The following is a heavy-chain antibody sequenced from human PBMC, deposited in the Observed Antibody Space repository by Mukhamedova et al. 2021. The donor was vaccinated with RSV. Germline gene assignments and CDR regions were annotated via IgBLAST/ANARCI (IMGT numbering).Heavy chain of an antibody. D-gene: IGHD6-25*01. Sequence: VKGRFSISRDNSKNTLYVQMNNLRAEDTAVYYCAQDRAGAAPGTIDFWGQGALVTVSS. CDR3: AQDRAGAAPGTIDF. J-gene: IGHJ4*02. V-gene: IGHV3-30*02.